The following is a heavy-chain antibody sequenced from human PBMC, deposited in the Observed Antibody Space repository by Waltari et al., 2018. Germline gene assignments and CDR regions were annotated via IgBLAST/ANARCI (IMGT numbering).Heavy chain of an antibody. CDR3: ARGSRLPFFDW. J-gene: IGHJ4*02. CDR1: GYTFISYS. Sequence: QVQLVQSGTEVKKPGATVKVSCKTSGYTFISYSMHWVRQAPGQRPEWMGWINVGNGDTKYSQEFQGRVTITSDTFARTTYMELRSLRSEDTAVYFCARGSRLPFFDWWGQGTLVSVSS. D-gene: IGHD4-17*01. V-gene: IGHV1-3*03. CDR2: INVGNGDT.